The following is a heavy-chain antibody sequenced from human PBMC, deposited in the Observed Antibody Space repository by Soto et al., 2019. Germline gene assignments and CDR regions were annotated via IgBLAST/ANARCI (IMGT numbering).Heavy chain of an antibody. Sequence: RGSLRLSCAASGFTFSSYSMNWVRQAPGKGLEWVSYISSSSSTIYYADSVKGRFTISRDNAKNSLYLQMNSLRDEDTAVYYCASLNGGNSRAFDIWGQGTMVTVSS. CDR2: ISSSSSTI. CDR3: ASLNGGNSRAFDI. CDR1: GFTFSSYS. V-gene: IGHV3-48*02. D-gene: IGHD2-21*02. J-gene: IGHJ3*02.